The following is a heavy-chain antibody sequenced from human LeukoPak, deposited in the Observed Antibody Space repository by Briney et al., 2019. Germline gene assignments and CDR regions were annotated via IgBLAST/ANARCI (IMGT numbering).Heavy chain of an antibody. D-gene: IGHD2-21*02. CDR2: INSDGSST. J-gene: IGHJ4*02. Sequence: PGGSLRLFCAASGFTFSSYWMHWVRQAPGKGLVWVSRINSDGSSTSYADSVKGRFTISRDNAKNTLYLQMNRVRAEHTAVYYCAHLLFSPYRGGDCHAATSDYWGQGTLVTVSS. CDR3: AHLLFSPYRGGDCHAATSDY. CDR1: GFTFSSYW. V-gene: IGHV3-74*01.